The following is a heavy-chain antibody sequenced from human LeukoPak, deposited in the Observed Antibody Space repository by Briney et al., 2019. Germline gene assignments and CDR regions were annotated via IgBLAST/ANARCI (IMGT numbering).Heavy chain of an antibody. D-gene: IGHD5-12*01. CDR3: AREGASGGYDWGWFDP. CDR2: IYHIGTT. Sequence: SDTLSLTCAVSGYSISSGYYWVWIRQPPGKGLEWIETIYHIGTTYYNPSLKSRVTMSVDTSKNQFSLKLSSVTAADSAVYFCAREGASGGYDWGWFDPWGQGTLVTDSS. J-gene: IGHJ5*02. CDR1: GYSISSGYY. V-gene: IGHV4-38-2*02.